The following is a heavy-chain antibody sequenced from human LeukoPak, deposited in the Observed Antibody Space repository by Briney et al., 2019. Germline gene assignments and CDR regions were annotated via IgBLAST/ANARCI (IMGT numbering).Heavy chain of an antibody. D-gene: IGHD5-18*01. CDR2: ISGSGGST. J-gene: IGHJ4*02. V-gene: IGHV3-23*01. CDR1: GFTFSSYA. CDR3: AKDRGYSYGLSEIYYFDY. Sequence: PGGSLRLSCAVSGFTFSSYAMNWVRQAPGKGLEWASGISGSGGSTYYADSVKGRFTISRDNSKNTLYLQMNSLRAEDTAIYYCAKDRGYSYGLSEIYYFDYWGQGTLVTVSS.